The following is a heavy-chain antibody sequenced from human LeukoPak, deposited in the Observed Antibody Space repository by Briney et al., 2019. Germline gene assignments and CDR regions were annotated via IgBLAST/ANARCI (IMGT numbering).Heavy chain of an antibody. CDR3: ARGYSSSPTGFDP. CDR2: IIPIFGTA. J-gene: IGHJ5*02. V-gene: IGHV1-69*05. CDR1: GGTFSSYA. D-gene: IGHD6-13*01. Sequence: GASVKVSCKASGGTFSSYAISWVRQAPGQGLEWMGRIIPIFGTANYAQKFQGRVTITTDESTSTAYMELSSLRSEDTAVYYCARGYSSSPTGFDPWGQGTLVTVSS.